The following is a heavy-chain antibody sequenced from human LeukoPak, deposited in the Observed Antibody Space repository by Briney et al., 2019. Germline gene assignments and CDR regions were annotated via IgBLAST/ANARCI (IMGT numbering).Heavy chain of an antibody. CDR1: GGTFSSYA. V-gene: IGHV1-69*13. Sequence: SVKVSCKASGGTFSSYAISWVRQAPGQGLEWMGGIIPIFGTANYAQKFQGRVTITADESTSTAYMELSSLRSEDTALYYCASPNYYDSSGYGIQNDAFDIWGQGTMVTVSS. CDR3: ASPNYYDSSGYGIQNDAFDI. J-gene: IGHJ3*02. CDR2: IIPIFGTA. D-gene: IGHD3-22*01.